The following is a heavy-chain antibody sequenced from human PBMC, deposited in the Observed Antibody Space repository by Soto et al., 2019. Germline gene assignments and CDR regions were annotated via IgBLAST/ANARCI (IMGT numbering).Heavy chain of an antibody. CDR3: ARATVVTPVDY. Sequence: SETLSLTCAVYGGSFSGYYWSWIRQPPGKGLEWIGEINHSGSTNYNPSLKSRVTISVDTSKNQFSLKLSSVTAADTAVYYCARATVVTPVDYWGQGTLVTVS. V-gene: IGHV4-34*01. CDR1: GGSFSGYY. CDR2: INHSGST. D-gene: IGHD4-17*01. J-gene: IGHJ4*02.